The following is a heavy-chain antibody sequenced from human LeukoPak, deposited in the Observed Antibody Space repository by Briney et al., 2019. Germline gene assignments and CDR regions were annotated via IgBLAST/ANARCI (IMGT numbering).Heavy chain of an antibody. CDR1: GFTFSSYW. CDR2: IKQDGSEK. D-gene: IGHD3-16*01. Sequence: PGGSLRLSCAASGFTFSSYWMSWVRQAPGKGLEWVANIKQDGSEKYYVDSVKGRFTISTDNAKNSLYLQMNSLRAEDTAVYFCAKSTRAVMAMMDVWGKGTTVTVSS. CDR3: AKSTRAVMAMMDV. V-gene: IGHV3-7*01. J-gene: IGHJ6*04.